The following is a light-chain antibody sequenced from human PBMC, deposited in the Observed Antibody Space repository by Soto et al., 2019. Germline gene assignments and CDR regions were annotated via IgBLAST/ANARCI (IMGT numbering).Light chain of an antibody. V-gene: IGKV1-39*01. CDR2: GAS. J-gene: IGKJ4*01. Sequence: DLPMSPSPSSPSATVGDRGTLPFPASESISSSLNWYQQKPGKAPKLLIYGASSLQSGVPSRFSGSGSGTDFTLTISSLQPEDFATYYCQQSYSLPLSFGGGTKVDI. CDR1: ESISSS. CDR3: QQSYSLPLS.